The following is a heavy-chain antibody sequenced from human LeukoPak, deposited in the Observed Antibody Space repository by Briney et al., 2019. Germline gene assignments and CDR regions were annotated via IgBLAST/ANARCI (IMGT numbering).Heavy chain of an antibody. CDR3: AKGSQSSAAAGMLGY. CDR2: ISYDGSNK. J-gene: IGHJ4*02. Sequence: TGGSLRLSCAASGFTFSSYAMHWVRQAPGKGLEWVAVISYDGSNKYYADSVKGRFTISRDNSKNTLYLQMNSLRAEDMALYYCAKGSQSSAAAGMLGYWGQGTLVTVSS. D-gene: IGHD6-13*01. V-gene: IGHV3-30*04. CDR1: GFTFSSYA.